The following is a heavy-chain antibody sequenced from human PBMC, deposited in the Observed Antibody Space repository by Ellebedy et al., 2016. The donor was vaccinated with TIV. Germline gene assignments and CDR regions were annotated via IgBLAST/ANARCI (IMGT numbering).Heavy chain of an antibody. CDR2: TYYRSKWYI. Sequence: SQTLSLTCAITGESVSSNSAAWSWIRQSPSRGLEWLGRTYYRSKWYIEYAVSVKGRMTISPDTSKNEFSLQLNSVTPDDTAVYYCAREPADSAYDFSYYYYGMDAWGQGTTVTVSS. CDR1: GESVSSNSAA. J-gene: IGHJ6*02. V-gene: IGHV6-1*01. CDR3: AREPADSAYDFSYYYYGMDA. D-gene: IGHD5-12*01.